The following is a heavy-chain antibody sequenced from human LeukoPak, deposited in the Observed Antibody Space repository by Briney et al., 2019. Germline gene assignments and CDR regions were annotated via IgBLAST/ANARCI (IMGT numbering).Heavy chain of an antibody. D-gene: IGHD2-21*01. CDR1: GFNVNNAW. V-gene: IGHV3-15*07. Sequence: GGSLRLSCAASGFNVNNAWMSWVRQAPGKGLEWVGRIRSKIDGGATDYAAPVKGRFTISRDDSKNTLYLQINSLKIEDTAMYYCYTSITDYWGQGTLVAVSS. J-gene: IGHJ4*02. CDR2: IRSKIDGGAT. CDR3: YTSITDY.